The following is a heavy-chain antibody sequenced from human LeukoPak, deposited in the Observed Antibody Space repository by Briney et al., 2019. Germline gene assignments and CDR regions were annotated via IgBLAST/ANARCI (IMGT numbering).Heavy chain of an antibody. CDR3: ARGRDGYNSDYYYMDV. V-gene: IGHV1-69*05. Sequence: ASAKVPCKASGGTFSSYAISWVRQAPGQGLEWMGGIIPIFGTANYAQKFQGRVTITTDESTSTAYMELSSLRSEDTAVYYCARGRDGYNSDYYYMDVWGKGTTVTVSS. CDR1: GGTFSSYA. D-gene: IGHD5-24*01. CDR2: IIPIFGTA. J-gene: IGHJ6*03.